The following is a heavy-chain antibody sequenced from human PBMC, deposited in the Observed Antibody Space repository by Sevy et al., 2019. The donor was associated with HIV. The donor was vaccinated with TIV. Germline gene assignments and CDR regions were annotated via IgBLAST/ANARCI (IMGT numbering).Heavy chain of an antibody. CDR3: ARVTMYYDFWSGYYTIHYGMDV. V-gene: IGHV1-8*01. CDR2: MNPNSGNT. Sequence: ASVKVSCKASGYTFTSYDINWVRQATGQGLEWMGWMNPNSGNTGYAQKFQGRVTMTRNTSISTAYMELISLRSEDTAVYYCARVTMYYDFWSGYYTIHYGMDVWGQGTTVTVSS. D-gene: IGHD3-3*01. CDR1: GYTFTSYD. J-gene: IGHJ6*02.